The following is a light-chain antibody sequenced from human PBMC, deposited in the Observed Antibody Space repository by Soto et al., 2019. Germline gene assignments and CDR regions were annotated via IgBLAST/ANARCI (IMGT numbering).Light chain of an antibody. J-gene: IGKJ2*01. CDR3: QQYGSSPPPYT. CDR1: QSVSSTY. Sequence: EIVLTQSPGTLSLSPGERATLSCRASQSVSSTYLAWYQQKPGQAPRLLIYGASSRATGIPDRFSGSGSGTDFTLTISRLEPEDFAVYYWQQYGSSPPPYTFGPGTKLEIK. V-gene: IGKV3-20*01. CDR2: GAS.